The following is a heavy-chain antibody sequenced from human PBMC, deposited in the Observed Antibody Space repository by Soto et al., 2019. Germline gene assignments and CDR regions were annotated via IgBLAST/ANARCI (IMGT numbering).Heavy chain of an antibody. CDR3: ARNPKYQLLFEHAFDI. Sequence: VASVKVSCKASGYTFTSYGISWVRQAPGQGLEWMGWISAYNGNTNYAQKIQGRVNMTTDTSTSTAYMELRSLRSDDTAVYYCARNPKYQLLFEHAFDIWGQGTMVTVSS. D-gene: IGHD2-2*01. J-gene: IGHJ3*02. CDR2: ISAYNGNT. CDR1: GYTFTSYG. V-gene: IGHV1-18*01.